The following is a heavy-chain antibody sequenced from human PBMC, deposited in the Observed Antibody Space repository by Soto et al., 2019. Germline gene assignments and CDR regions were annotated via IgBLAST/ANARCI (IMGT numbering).Heavy chain of an antibody. CDR1: GFTFTSSA. Sequence: SVKVSCKASGFTFTSSAMQWVRQARGQRLEWIGWIVVGSGNTNYAQKFQERVTITRDMSTSTAYMELSSLRSEDTAVYYCAGGDYVEGYFDYWGQGTLVTVSS. CDR3: AGGDYVEGYFDY. D-gene: IGHD4-17*01. V-gene: IGHV1-58*02. CDR2: IVVGSGNT. J-gene: IGHJ4*02.